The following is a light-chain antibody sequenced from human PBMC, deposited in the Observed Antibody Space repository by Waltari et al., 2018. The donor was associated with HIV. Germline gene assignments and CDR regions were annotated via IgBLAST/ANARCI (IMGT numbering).Light chain of an antibody. CDR1: QSVSSY. Sequence: EIVLTQSPATLSLSPGERATLSCRASQSVSSYLAWYQQKPGQATRLLVYEAFNRATGIPARFSGSGSGTDFTLTISSLEPEDFAVYYCQQRSNWPHTFGQGTKLEIK. CDR2: EAF. CDR3: QQRSNWPHT. J-gene: IGKJ2*01. V-gene: IGKV3-11*01.